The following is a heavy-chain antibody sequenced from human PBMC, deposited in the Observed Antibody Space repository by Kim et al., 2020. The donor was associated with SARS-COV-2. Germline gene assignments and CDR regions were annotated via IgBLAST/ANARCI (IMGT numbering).Heavy chain of an antibody. V-gene: IGHV1-18*04. Sequence: ASVKVSCKASGYTFTSYGISWVRQAPGQGLEWMGWISAYNGNTNYAQKLQGRVTMTTDTSTSTAYMELRSLRSDDTAVYYCARSTVPDYYDSSGIIPEYFDYWGQGTLVTVSS. J-gene: IGHJ4*02. CDR1: GYTFTSYG. CDR2: ISAYNGNT. D-gene: IGHD3-22*01. CDR3: ARSTVPDYYDSSGIIPEYFDY.